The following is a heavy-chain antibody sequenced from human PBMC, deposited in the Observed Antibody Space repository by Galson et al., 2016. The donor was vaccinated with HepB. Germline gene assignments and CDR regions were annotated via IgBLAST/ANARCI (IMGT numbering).Heavy chain of an antibody. D-gene: IGHD3-22*01. Sequence: SVKVSCKASGGIFSSYAISWVRQAPGQGLEWMGGIIPIFGTANYAQKFQGRVTITADESTSTAYMELSSLRSEDTAVYYCARDNGEDDSSGYYGYWGQGTRVTVSS. CDR2: IIPIFGTA. V-gene: IGHV1-69*13. CDR1: GGIFSSYA. CDR3: ARDNGEDDSSGYYGY. J-gene: IGHJ4*02.